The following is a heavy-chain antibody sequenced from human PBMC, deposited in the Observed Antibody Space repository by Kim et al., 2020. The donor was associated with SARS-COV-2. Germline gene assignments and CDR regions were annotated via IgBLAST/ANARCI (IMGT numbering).Heavy chain of an antibody. CDR3: ARGGKGSPTAHHY. CDR2: ISGYNGNT. Sequence: ASVKVSCKASGYTFTNYGITLVRQAPGQGLEWMGWISGYNGNTRSAQKFQDRLTMTTDASTTTGYMELTSQTSDDTALYYCARGGKGSPTAHHYRGPGT. J-gene: IGHJ4*02. D-gene: IGHD1-1*01. CDR1: GYTFTNYG. V-gene: IGHV1-18*01.